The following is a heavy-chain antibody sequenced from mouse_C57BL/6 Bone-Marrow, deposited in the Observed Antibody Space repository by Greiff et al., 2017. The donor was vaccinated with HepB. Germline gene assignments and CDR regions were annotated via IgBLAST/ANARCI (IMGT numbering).Heavy chain of an antibody. D-gene: IGHD2-1*01. J-gene: IGHJ3*01. CDR1: GYTFTEYT. Sequence: QVQLQQSGAELVKPGASVKLSCKASGYTFTEYTIHWVKQRSGQGLEWIGWFYPGSGSINYNEKFKDKATLTADKSSRTVYMARSRLTSEDSAVYFCARHEEGDYGNPAWFAYWGQGTLVTVSA. CDR2: FYPGSGSI. V-gene: IGHV1-62-2*01. CDR3: ARHEEGDYGNPAWFAY.